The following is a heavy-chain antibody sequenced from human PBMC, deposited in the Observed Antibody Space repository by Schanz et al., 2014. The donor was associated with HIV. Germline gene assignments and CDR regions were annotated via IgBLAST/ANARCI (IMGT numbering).Heavy chain of an antibody. V-gene: IGHV3-23*04. CDR3: ARDYYYSIDV. J-gene: IGHJ6*02. CDR1: GFTFSKAW. CDR2: ISGSDGNT. Sequence: EVHLVESGGGSVKPGGSLRISCVVSGFTFSKAWMSWVRQAPGKGLEWVSTISGSDGNTYYADSVKGRFTISRDNSKNTLYLQMNSLRAEDTAVYFCARDYYYSIDVWGQGTTVIVSS.